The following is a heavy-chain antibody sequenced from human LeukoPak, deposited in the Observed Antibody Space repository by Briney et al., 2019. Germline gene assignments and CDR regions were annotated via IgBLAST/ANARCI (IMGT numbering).Heavy chain of an antibody. J-gene: IGHJ4*02. Sequence: GGSLRLSCAASGFTFSSYAMSWVRQAPGKGLEWVSAISGSGGSTYYADSVKGRFTISRDNSKNTLYLQMNSLRAEDTAVYYCARISKGFTMVRGVIGGFDYWGQGTLVTVSS. CDR1: GFTFSSYA. V-gene: IGHV3-23*01. CDR2: ISGSGGST. CDR3: ARISKGFTMVRGVIGGFDY. D-gene: IGHD3-10*01.